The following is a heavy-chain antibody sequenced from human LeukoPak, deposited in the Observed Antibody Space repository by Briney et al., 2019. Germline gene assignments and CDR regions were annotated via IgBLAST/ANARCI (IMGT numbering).Heavy chain of an antibody. V-gene: IGHV4-39*01. D-gene: IGHD5-18*01. CDR2: IHNSEST. CDR1: GGSISSGDYY. J-gene: IGHJ4*02. Sequence: PSETLSLTCTVSGGSISSGDYYWSWIRQPPGKGLEWIGNIHNSESTYYNPSLKSRVTISVDTSKNQFSLKLSSVTAADTAVYYCARQVTFGYAYAYYFDYWGQGSLVTVSS. CDR3: ARQVTFGYAYAYYFDY.